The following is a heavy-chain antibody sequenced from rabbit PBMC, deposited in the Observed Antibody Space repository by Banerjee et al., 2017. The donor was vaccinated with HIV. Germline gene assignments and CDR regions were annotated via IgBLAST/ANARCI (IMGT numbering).Heavy chain of an antibody. CDR3: ASGSGGYAFDL. J-gene: IGHJ4*01. Sequence: QEQLKETGGGLVQPGGSLTLSCKASGFSLSSYYMCWVRQAPGKGLEWIACIYTSSGSSDKTYYASWAKGRFTISKTSSTTVTLQMTSLTAADTATYFCASGSGGYAFDLWGPGTLVTVS. V-gene: IGHV1S45*01. CDR1: GFSLSSYY. D-gene: IGHD1-1*01. CDR2: IYTSSGSSDKT.